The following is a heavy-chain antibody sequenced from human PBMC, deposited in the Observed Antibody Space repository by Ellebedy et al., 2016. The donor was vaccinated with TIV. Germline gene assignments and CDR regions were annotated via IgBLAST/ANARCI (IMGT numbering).Heavy chain of an antibody. CDR3: ARDYWGSYEF. D-gene: IGHD3-16*01. V-gene: IGHV3-72*01. Sequence: GESLKISCAASGFTFSDYDMDWVRQAPGKGLEWVGRAQRKVYNYNTKYAASVKGRFTISRDDSGNSMYLQMNSLQTEDMAVYFCARDYWGSYEFWGQGTLVTVSS. J-gene: IGHJ4*02. CDR1: GFTFSDYD. CDR2: AQRKVYNYNT.